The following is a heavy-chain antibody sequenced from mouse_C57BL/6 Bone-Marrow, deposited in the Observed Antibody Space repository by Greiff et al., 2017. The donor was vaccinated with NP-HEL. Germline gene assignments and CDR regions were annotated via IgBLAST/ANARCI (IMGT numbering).Heavy chain of an antibody. CDR2: INPNNGGT. V-gene: IGHV1-18*01. CDR3: ARGSVDYYGSSYDGFAY. CDR1: GYTFTDYN. Sequence: EVQLQQSGPELVKPGASVKIPCKASGYTFTDYNMDWVKQSHGKSLEWIGDINPNNGGTIYNQKFKGKATLTVDKSSSTAYMELRSLTSEDTAVYYCARGSVDYYGSSYDGFAYWGQGTLVTVSA. D-gene: IGHD1-1*01. J-gene: IGHJ3*01.